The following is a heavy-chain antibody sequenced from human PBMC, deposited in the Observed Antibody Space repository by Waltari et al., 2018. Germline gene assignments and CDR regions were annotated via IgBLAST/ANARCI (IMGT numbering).Heavy chain of an antibody. CDR3: AKDIYAAQVDYFDY. CDR1: GFTFSTYA. D-gene: IGHD3-16*01. V-gene: IGHV3-23*01. CDR2: ISGSGRNT. J-gene: IGHJ4*02. Sequence: EVQLLESGGGLVQPGGSLRLSCVASGFTFSTYAMSWVRQAPGKGLEWVSTISGSGRNTYYADAVKGRFTASRDNSKNTLYLQMNSLRADDTAVYFCAKDIYAAQVDYFDYWGQGTLVTVSS.